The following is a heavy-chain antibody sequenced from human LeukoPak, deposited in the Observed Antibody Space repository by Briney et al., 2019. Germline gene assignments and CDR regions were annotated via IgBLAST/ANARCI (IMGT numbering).Heavy chain of an antibody. Sequence: GGSLRLSCAASGFTVSSNYMSWVRQAPGKGLEWVSVIYSGGSTYYADSVKGRFTIARDNSKNTLYLQMNSLRAEDTAVYYCARGDSSSDAFDIWGQGRMVTVSS. V-gene: IGHV3-53*01. CDR3: ARGDSSSDAFDI. CDR1: GFTVSSNY. CDR2: IYSGGST. D-gene: IGHD6-6*01. J-gene: IGHJ3*02.